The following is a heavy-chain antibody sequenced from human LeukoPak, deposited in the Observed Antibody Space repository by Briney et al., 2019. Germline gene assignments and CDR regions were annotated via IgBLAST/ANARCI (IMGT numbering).Heavy chain of an antibody. V-gene: IGHV4-59*01. D-gene: IGHD3-3*01. CDR2: IYYSGST. Sequence: SETLSLTCAVYGGSFSGYYWSWIRQPPGKGLEWIGYIYYSGSTNYNPSLKSRVTISVDTSKKQFSLKLSSVTAADTAVYYCASSKYDFWSGYYNFDYWGQGTLVTVSS. CDR1: GGSFSGYY. CDR3: ASSKYDFWSGYYNFDY. J-gene: IGHJ4*02.